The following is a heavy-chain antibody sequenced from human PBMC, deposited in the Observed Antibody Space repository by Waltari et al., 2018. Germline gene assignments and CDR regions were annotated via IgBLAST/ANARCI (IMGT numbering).Heavy chain of an antibody. V-gene: IGHV1-24*01. CDR3: HLTGRNIVLAGGSPSFYSYMDV. Sequence: QVQVEQSGSEVKRPGASVRVSCTVPGYTLAGLSIAWVRQVPAKGLEWMGRLGRDEGETAYYQHFQGRITVTEDTATNTAYMGLRTLVSDDTAVYFCHLTGRNIVLAGGSPSFYSYMDVWGRGTTVTVS. CDR1: GYTLAGLS. D-gene: IGHD2-15*01. J-gene: IGHJ6*03. CDR2: LGRDEGET.